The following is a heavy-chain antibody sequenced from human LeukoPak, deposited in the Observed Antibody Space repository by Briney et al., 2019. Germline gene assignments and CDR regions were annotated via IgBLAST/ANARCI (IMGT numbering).Heavy chain of an antibody. V-gene: IGHV3-23*01. Sequence: GGSLRLSCVASGFTFSNYGMNWVRQAPGKGLEWVSGIVGSGVTTYYADSVKGRFTISRDNSKSTLYLQLNSLRAEDTAVYYCARDDPSGAYSGDTGSLDYWGQGTLVTVSS. D-gene: IGHD1-26*01. CDR1: GFTFSNYG. CDR2: IVGSGVTT. CDR3: ARDDPSGAYSGDTGSLDY. J-gene: IGHJ4*02.